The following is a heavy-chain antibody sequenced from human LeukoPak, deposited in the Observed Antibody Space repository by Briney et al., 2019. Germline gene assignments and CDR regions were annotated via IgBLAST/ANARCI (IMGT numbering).Heavy chain of an antibody. J-gene: IGHJ4*02. CDR1: GFSFSSYW. V-gene: IGHV3-7*01. CDR3: ARDPPFYDSSGYYAY. Sequence: GGSLRLSCAASGFSFSSYWMSWVRQAPGKGLEWVANIKQDGSEKYYVDSVKGRFTISRDNAKNSLYLQMNSLRAEDTAVYYCARDPPFYDSSGYYAYWGQGTLVTVSS. D-gene: IGHD3-22*01. CDR2: IKQDGSEK.